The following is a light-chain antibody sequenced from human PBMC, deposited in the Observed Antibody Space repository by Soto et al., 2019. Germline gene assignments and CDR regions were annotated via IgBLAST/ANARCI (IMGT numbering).Light chain of an antibody. CDR3: CSYVGTNTLSYV. V-gene: IGLV2-11*01. J-gene: IGLJ1*01. CDR1: ISDVGAYNY. CDR2: DLS. Sequence: QSALTQPRSVSGSPGQSVTISCTGTISDVGAYNYVSWYQQHPGKAPKLMIYDLSKRPSGVPDRFSGSKSGNTASLTISGLEAEDEGDYYCCSYVGTNTLSYVFGSGTKLTVL.